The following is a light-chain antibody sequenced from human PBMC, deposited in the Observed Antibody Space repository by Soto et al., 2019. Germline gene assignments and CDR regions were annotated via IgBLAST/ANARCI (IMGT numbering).Light chain of an antibody. Sequence: EIVMTQPPATLSVSPGERATLSCRASQSVGSNLAWYQQKPGQAPRLLIYGASTRATGIPTRFSGSGSGTEFPLTISSLQSEDFAIYFCQQYNNWPPDRTFGQGTKVEIK. V-gene: IGKV3-15*01. CDR3: QQYNNWPPDRT. CDR1: QSVGSN. CDR2: GAS. J-gene: IGKJ1*01.